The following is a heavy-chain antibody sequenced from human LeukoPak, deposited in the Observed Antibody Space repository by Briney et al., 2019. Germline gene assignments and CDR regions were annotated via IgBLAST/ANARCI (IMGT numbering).Heavy chain of an antibody. CDR3: ARNYYDSSSDYYYYYYMDV. CDR1: GYTFTSYD. CDR2: MNPNSGNT. Sequence: ASVKVSCKASGYTFTSYDINWVRQATGQGLEWMGWMNPNSGNTGYAQKFQGRVTITRNTSISTAYMELSSLRSDDTAVYYCARNYYDSSSDYYYYYYMDVWGKGTTVTVSS. D-gene: IGHD3-22*01. J-gene: IGHJ6*03. V-gene: IGHV1-8*03.